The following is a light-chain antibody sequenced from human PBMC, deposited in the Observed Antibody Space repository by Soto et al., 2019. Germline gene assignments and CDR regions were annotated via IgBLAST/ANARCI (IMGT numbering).Light chain of an antibody. CDR2: DAS. V-gene: IGKV2-30*02. J-gene: IGKJ1*01. CDR3: QQYNDWPLT. Sequence: DVVMTQSPLSLSVTLGQPASISCRSSESLVHSDGNTYLHWYQQKPGQPPRLLIYDASTRATGIPARFSGTGSGTEFTLTISSLQSEDFALYYCQQYNDWPLTFGQGTKVDIK. CDR1: ESLVHSDGNTY.